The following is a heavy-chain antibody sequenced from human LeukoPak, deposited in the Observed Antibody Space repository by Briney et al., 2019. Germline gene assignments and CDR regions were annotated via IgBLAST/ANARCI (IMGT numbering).Heavy chain of an antibody. V-gene: IGHV1-69*04. CDR3: ARDLYSGHEGNAFDI. Sequence: SVTVSCKASGGTFSSYAITWVRQAPGQGLEWMGRIIPILGIANYAQKFQGRVTIIADKSTSTAYMELSSLRSEDTAVYYCARDLYSGHEGNAFDIWGQGTMVAVSS. CDR2: IIPILGIA. J-gene: IGHJ3*02. CDR1: GGTFSSYA. D-gene: IGHD5-12*01.